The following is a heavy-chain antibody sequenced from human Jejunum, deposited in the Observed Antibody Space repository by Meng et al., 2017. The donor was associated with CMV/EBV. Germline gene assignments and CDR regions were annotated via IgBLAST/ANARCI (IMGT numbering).Heavy chain of an antibody. CDR3: ARVRSPTVVVLFAEDRWFDT. Sequence: SYSDYCWTWKRQTPGKGMQWIGEINHSGRTKYNPSIKSRVIMSVDTSKNQFSLKMTSMTAADTGMYFCARVRSPTVVVLFAEDRWFDTWGQGTLVTVSS. CDR1: SYSDYC. J-gene: IGHJ5*02. V-gene: IGHV4-34*10. CDR2: INHSGRT. D-gene: IGHD2-21*01.